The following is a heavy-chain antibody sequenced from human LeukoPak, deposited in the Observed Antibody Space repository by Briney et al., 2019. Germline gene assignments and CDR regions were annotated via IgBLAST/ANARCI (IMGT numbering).Heavy chain of an antibody. D-gene: IGHD3-22*01. Sequence: GGSLRLSCAASGFTVSSNYMSWVRQAPGKGLEWVSVIYSGGSTYYADSVKGRFTISRDNSKNTLYLQMNSLSAEDTAVYYCARGMYYDSSGYYLNWFDPWGQGTLVTVSS. J-gene: IGHJ5*02. CDR3: ARGMYYDSSGYYLNWFDP. CDR2: IYSGGST. V-gene: IGHV3-53*01. CDR1: GFTVSSNY.